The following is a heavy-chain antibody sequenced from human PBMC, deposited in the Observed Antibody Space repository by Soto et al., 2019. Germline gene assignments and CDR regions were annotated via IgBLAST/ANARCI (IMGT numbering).Heavy chain of an antibody. D-gene: IGHD2-21*02. CDR3: ARDVVVTAIRPGAFDI. CDR1: GGSINSGGYY. Sequence: QVQLQESGPGLVKPSQTLSLTCAVSGGSINSGGYYWNWIRQHPVKGLEWIGYIYYSGSTYYTPSLQSRVTISLDTSKNQCSLKLSSVTAADTAVYYCARDVVVTAIRPGAFDIWGQGTLVTVSS. V-gene: IGHV4-31*11. J-gene: IGHJ3*02. CDR2: IYYSGST.